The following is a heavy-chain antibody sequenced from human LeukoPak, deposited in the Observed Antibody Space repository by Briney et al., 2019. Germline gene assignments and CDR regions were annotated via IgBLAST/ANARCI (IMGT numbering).Heavy chain of an antibody. J-gene: IGHJ4*02. CDR1: GGSIGSYY. D-gene: IGHD2-15*01. CDR2: VYYTGRT. Sequence: SETLSLTCIVSGGSIGSYYWSWVRQTPGKGLEWIGYVYYTGRTNHNPSLKGRVTIFVDTAKNQCSLKLSSVTAADTAVYYCARLTEGWWGGGARVSVSS. CDR3: ARLTEGW. V-gene: IGHV4-59*08.